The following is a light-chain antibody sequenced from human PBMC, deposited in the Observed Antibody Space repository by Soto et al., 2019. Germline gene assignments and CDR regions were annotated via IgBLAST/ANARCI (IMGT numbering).Light chain of an antibody. Sequence: DIPMTQSPSTLSASVGDRATITCRASQSISSWLAWYQQKPGKAPKLLIYQASRLESGVPSRFRGSVSGTEFTLTITSLQPDDFATYYCQQYTSYSPVTFGPGTKVDIK. V-gene: IGKV1-5*03. CDR2: QAS. CDR3: QQYTSYSPVT. J-gene: IGKJ3*01. CDR1: QSISSW.